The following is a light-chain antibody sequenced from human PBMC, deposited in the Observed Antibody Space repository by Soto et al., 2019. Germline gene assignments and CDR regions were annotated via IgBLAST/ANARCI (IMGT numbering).Light chain of an antibody. V-gene: IGKV3-15*01. CDR3: QHYSNWPPWT. CDR2: GAT. Sequence: EIVMTHSPATLSVSPGDRVTLSFRSSQSVSSNLAWYQQKPGQPPRLFIYGATSRATGVPARFSGSRSGTEFTLTISSLQSEDVAVYYCQHYSNWPPWTFGQGTKVDIK. CDR1: QSVSSN. J-gene: IGKJ1*01.